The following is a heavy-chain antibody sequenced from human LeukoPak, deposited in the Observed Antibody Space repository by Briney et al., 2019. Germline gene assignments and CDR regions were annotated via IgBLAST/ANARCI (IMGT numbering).Heavy chain of an antibody. Sequence: GGSLRLSCAASGFTFSSYSMNWVRQAPGKGLEGVSYISSSSSTIYYADSVKGRFTISRDNAKNSLYLQMNSLRAEDTALYHCARVRVESDCSSTSCEYYYYYYYMDVWGKGTTVTVSS. CDR3: ARVRVESDCSSTSCEYYYYYYYMDV. CDR2: ISSSSSTI. J-gene: IGHJ6*03. CDR1: GFTFSSYS. D-gene: IGHD2-2*01. V-gene: IGHV3-48*04.